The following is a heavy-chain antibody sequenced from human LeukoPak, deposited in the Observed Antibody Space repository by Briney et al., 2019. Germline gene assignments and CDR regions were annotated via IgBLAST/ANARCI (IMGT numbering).Heavy chain of an antibody. D-gene: IGHD6-13*01. V-gene: IGHV3-23*01. CDR3: AKTPGGSRQINYFDY. CDR1: GFTFSSYA. CDR2: ISGSGGST. Sequence: PGGSLRLSCAASGFTFSSYAMSWVRQAPGKGLEWVSAISGSGGSTYYADSVKGRFTISRDNSKNTLYLQMNSLRAEDTAVYYCAKTPGGSRQINYFDYWGQGTLVTVSS. J-gene: IGHJ4*02.